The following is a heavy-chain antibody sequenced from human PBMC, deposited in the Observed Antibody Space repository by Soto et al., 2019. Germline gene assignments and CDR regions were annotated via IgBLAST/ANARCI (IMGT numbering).Heavy chain of an antibody. D-gene: IGHD2-2*02. Sequence: GTLRLSCAASLFTFSSYSMNWVRHAPGKGLEWVSSISSIGTYIYYADSVKARFTISRDNAKNSLSLQMDSLRAEDTAVYYCARKNNGATNYTDDAFESWGQRSRVTVAS. J-gene: IGHJ3*02. CDR2: ISSIGTYI. V-gene: IGHV3-21*01. CDR1: LFTFSSYS. CDR3: ARKNNGATNYTDDAFES.